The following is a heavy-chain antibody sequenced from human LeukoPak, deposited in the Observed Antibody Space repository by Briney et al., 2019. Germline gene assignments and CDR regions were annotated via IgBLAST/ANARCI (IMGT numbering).Heavy chain of an antibody. Sequence: GGSLRLSCAAAGFTFSHCGMHWVRQAPGKGLEWVAVIWSDGTNQYYADSVKGRFTISRDDSGNTVYLQMNSLRPEDTGVYYCAKDAQRGFDYSNSLEYWGQGTPVTVST. D-gene: IGHD4-11*01. V-gene: IGHV3-33*06. CDR3: AKDAQRGFDYSNSLEY. CDR2: IWSDGTNQ. J-gene: IGHJ4*02. CDR1: GFTFSHCG.